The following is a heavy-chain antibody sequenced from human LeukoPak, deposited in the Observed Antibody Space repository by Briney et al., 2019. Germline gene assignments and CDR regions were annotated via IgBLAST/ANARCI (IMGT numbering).Heavy chain of an antibody. V-gene: IGHV3-20*04. CDR2: INWNGRIT. J-gene: IGHJ6*03. CDR1: GFTFGDYA. Sequence: PGGSLRLSCAASGFTFGDYAVNWVRHVPGRGLEWVSGINWNGRITEYADSVKDRFTISRQNTKNSLYLYMNNLGGEDTALYFCARGSVQLWLRDTYYYMDVWGKGTTVTVSS. D-gene: IGHD5-18*01. CDR3: ARGSVQLWLRDTYYYMDV.